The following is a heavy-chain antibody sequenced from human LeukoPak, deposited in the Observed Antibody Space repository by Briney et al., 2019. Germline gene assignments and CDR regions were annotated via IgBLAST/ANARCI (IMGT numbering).Heavy chain of an antibody. Sequence: GGSLRLSCAASGFTFSTYGMHWVRQAPGKGLEWVAFIDYGGSYKYYADSAKGRFTISRDNSRNTLYLQMNSLRVEDTAVYYCARTILPALDYWGQGTLVTVSA. V-gene: IGHV3-30*19. CDR2: IDYGGSYK. D-gene: IGHD2-2*01. CDR3: ARTILPALDY. J-gene: IGHJ4*02. CDR1: GFTFSTYG.